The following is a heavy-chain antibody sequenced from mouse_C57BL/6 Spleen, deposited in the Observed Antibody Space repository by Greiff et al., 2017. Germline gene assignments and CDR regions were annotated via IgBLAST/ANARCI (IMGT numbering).Heavy chain of an antibody. CDR2: INPNNGGT. CDR1: GYTFTDYH. CDR3: ARKPDGYYDAMDY. V-gene: IGHV1-18*01. Sequence: EVQLVESGPELVKPGASVKIPCKASGYTFTDYHMDWVKQSHGKSLEWIGDINPNNGGTIYNQKFKGKATLTVDKSSSTASMELRSLTTEDTAVDYCARKPDGYYDAMDYWGQGTSVTVSS. J-gene: IGHJ4*01. D-gene: IGHD2-3*01.